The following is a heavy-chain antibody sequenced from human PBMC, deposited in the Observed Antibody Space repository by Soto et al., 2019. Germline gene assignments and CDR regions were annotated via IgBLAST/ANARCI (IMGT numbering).Heavy chain of an antibody. CDR1: GGTFSSYA. J-gene: IGHJ5*02. V-gene: IGHV1-69*01. CDR2: IIPIFGTA. Sequence: QVQLVQSGAEVKKPGSSVKVSCKASGGTFSSYAISWVRQAPGQGLEWMGGIIPIFGTANYAQKFQGRVTITAVESPFTAYMALRSLTSADTAVYYGERDSIACYSSSVWSAPWGEGTLVTVST. D-gene: IGHD6-6*01. CDR3: ERDSIACYSSSVWSAP.